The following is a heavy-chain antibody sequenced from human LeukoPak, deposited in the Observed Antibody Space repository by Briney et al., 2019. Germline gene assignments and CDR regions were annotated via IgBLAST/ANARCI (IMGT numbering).Heavy chain of an antibody. Sequence: SETLSLTCTVSGGSISSSSYYWGWIRQPPGKGLEWIGSIYYSGSTNYNPSLKSRVTISVDTSKNQFSLKLSSVTAADTAVYYCARQIMAGSSGWYGPNYFDYWGQGTLVTVSS. CDR3: ARQIMAGSSGWYGPNYFDY. V-gene: IGHV4-39*01. CDR2: IYYSGST. D-gene: IGHD6-19*01. CDR1: GGSISSSSYY. J-gene: IGHJ4*02.